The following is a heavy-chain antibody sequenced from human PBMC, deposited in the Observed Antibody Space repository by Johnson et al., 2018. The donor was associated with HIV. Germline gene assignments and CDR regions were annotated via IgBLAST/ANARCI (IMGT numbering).Heavy chain of an antibody. CDR2: ISGSTGRT. Sequence: VQLVESGGGLVQPGGSLRLSCAASGFTFSSYAMSWVRQTPGKGLEWVSLISGSTGRTNYADSVKGRFTISRDNSKNTLYLQMSSLRAEDTAVYYCAKCRGLGARGAFDIWGQGTMVTVSS. V-gene: IGHV3-23*04. D-gene: IGHD5-12*01. J-gene: IGHJ3*02. CDR1: GFTFSSYA. CDR3: AKCRGLGARGAFDI.